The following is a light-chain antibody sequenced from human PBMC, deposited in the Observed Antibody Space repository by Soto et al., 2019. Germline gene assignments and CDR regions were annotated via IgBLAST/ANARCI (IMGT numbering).Light chain of an antibody. CDR1: QSVSSN. Sequence: VMTHCRATLSVSPGERATLSCRASQSVSSNLAWYQQKPDQAPRLLIYGASTRATGIPARFSGSGSGTEFTLTISSLQSEDFAVYYCQQYNNWSTFGQGTKVDI. CDR3: QQYNNWST. J-gene: IGKJ1*01. V-gene: IGKV3-15*01. CDR2: GAS.